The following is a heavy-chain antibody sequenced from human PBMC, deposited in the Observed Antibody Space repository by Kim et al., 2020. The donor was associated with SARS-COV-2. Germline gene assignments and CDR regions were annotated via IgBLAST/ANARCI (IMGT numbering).Heavy chain of an antibody. J-gene: IGHJ4*02. CDR2: IYHSGST. Sequence: SETLSLTCAVSGGSISSSNWWSWVRQPPGKGLEWIGEIYHSGSTNYNPSLKSRVTISVDKSKNQFPLKLSSVTAADTAVYYCARRYYYGSGSYYSRAYYFDNWGQGTLVAVSS. V-gene: IGHV4-4*02. D-gene: IGHD3-10*01. CDR1: GGSISSSNW. CDR3: ARRYYYGSGSYYSRAYYFDN.